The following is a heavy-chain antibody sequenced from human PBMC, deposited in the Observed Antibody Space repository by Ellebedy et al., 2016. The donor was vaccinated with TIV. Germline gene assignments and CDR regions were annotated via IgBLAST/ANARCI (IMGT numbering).Heavy chain of an antibody. CDR3: AKGAGSSWFDL. D-gene: IGHD3-10*01. CDR2: INAAGGAK. V-gene: IGHV3-23*01. J-gene: IGHJ5*02. Sequence: GESLKISCAASGFTFSTYAMSWVRQAPGKGLQGVSSINAAGGAKYYADSVRGRFTISRDNSKNMLHLQMDSLRAEDLAAYYCAKGAGSSWFDLWGQGALVTVSS. CDR1: GFTFSTYA.